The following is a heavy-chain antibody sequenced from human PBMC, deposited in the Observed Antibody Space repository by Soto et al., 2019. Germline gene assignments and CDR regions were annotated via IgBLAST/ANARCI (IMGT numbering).Heavy chain of an antibody. V-gene: IGHV1-69*13. J-gene: IGHJ3*02. CDR1: GGTFSSYA. CDR2: IIPIFGTA. Sequence: SVKVSCKASGGTFSSYAISWVRQAPGQGLEWMGGIIPIFGTANYAQKFQGRVTITADESTSTAYMELSSLRSEDTAVYYCARERGDYGDYGAFDIWGQGTMVTVSS. D-gene: IGHD4-17*01. CDR3: ARERGDYGDYGAFDI.